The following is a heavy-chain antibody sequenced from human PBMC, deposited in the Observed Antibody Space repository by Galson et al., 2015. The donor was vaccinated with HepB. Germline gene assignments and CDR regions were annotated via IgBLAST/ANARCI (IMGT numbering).Heavy chain of an antibody. CDR2: INAGNGNT. D-gene: IGHD3-9*01. CDR3: ARGEDYDILTGYYYYYGMDV. J-gene: IGHJ6*02. V-gene: IGHV1-3*01. CDR1: GYTFTSYA. Sequence: SVKVSCKASGYTFTSYAMHWVRQAPGQRLEWMGWINAGNGNTKYSQKFQGRVTITRDTSASTAYMELSSLRSEDTAVYYCARGEDYDILTGYYYYYGMDVWGQGTTVTVSS.